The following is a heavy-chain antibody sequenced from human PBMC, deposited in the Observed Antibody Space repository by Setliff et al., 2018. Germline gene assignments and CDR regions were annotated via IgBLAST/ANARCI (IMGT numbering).Heavy chain of an antibody. CDR2: IYYSGST. CDR1: GYSISSGYY. D-gene: IGHD2-2*01. Sequence: SETLSLTCTVSGYSISSGYYWGWIRQPPGKGLEWIGCIYYSGSTYYNPSLKSRITISVDTSKNQFSLKLSSVTAADTAVYYCARVARVVLSRNAFDIWAKGQWSPSPQ. V-gene: IGHV4-38-2*02. J-gene: IGHJ3*02. CDR3: ARVARVVLSRNAFDI.